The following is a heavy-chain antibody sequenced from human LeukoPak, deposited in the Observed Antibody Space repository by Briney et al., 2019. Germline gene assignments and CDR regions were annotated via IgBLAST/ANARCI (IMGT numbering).Heavy chain of an antibody. CDR3: ARDGGSGSYYYYGMDV. V-gene: IGHV1-2*04. CDR1: GYTFTGYY. J-gene: IGHJ6*02. Sequence: ASVKVSCKASGYTFTGYYMHWVRQAPGQWLEWMGWINPNSGGTNYAQKFQGWVTMTRDTSISTAYMELSRLRSDDTAVYYCARDGGSGSYYYYGMDVWGQGTTVTVSS. D-gene: IGHD3-10*01. CDR2: INPNSGGT.